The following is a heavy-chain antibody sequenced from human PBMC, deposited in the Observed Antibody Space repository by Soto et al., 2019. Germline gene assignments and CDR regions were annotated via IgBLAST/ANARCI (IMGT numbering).Heavy chain of an antibody. CDR3: FYRVTTGSAHYYYYYMDV. D-gene: IGHD4-17*01. Sequence: SETLSLTCTVSGGSISSSSYYWGWIRQPPGKGLEWIGSIYYSGSTYYNPSLKSRVTISVDTSKNQFSLKLSSVTAADTAVYYCFYRVTTGSAHYYYYYMDVWGKGTTVTVSS. CDR2: IYYSGST. J-gene: IGHJ6*03. V-gene: IGHV4-39*01. CDR1: GGSISSSSYY.